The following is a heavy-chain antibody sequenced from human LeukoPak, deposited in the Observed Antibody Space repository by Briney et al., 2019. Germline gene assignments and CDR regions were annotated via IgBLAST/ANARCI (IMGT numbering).Heavy chain of an antibody. CDR3: ARDHSPKWGSGERYFDY. J-gene: IGHJ4*02. V-gene: IGHV3-33*01. D-gene: IGHD7-27*01. Sequence: GGSLRLSCAASGFTFNTYGMHWVRQPPGKGLEWLAVMNYDGSDIYYADSVKGRFAVSRDNSKNTLYLQMNGLRAEDAAVYYCARDHSPKWGSGERYFDYWGLGTLVTVSS. CDR2: MNYDGSDI. CDR1: GFTFNTYG.